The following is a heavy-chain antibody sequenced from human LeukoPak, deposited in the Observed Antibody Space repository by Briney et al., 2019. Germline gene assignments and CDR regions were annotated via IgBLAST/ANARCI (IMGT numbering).Heavy chain of an antibody. J-gene: IGHJ4*02. CDR2: IKQDGSEK. CDR3: TREGQSPLLGDC. V-gene: IGHV3-7*05. Sequence: GGSLRLSCAASGFTFRSYWMSWVRQAPGKGLEWVANIKQDGSEKYYVDSVKGRFTISRDNAKNSLYLQMNSLRVEDTAVYYCTREGQSPLLGDCWGRGTLVTVSS. CDR1: GFTFRSYW.